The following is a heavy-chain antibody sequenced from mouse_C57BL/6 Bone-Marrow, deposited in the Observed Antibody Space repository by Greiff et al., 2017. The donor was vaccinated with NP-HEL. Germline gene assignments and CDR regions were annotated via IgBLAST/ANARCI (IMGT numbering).Heavy chain of an antibody. J-gene: IGHJ1*03. V-gene: IGHV1-64*01. Sequence: QVQLQQPGAELVKPGASVKLSCKASGYTFTSYWMHWVKQRPGQRLEWIGMIHPNSGSTNYNEKFKSKATLTVDKSSSTAYMQLSSLTSEDSAVYYCARGRIYYYGSIGYFDVWGTGTTVTVSS. CDR3: ARGRIYYYGSIGYFDV. D-gene: IGHD1-1*01. CDR1: GYTFTSYW. CDR2: IHPNSGST.